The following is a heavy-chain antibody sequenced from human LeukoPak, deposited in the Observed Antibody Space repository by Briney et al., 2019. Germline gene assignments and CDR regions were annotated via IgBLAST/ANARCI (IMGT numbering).Heavy chain of an antibody. CDR3: ARVGTGRDDFWSGYLGYYYYMDV. V-gene: IGHV4-59*02. CDR1: GGSVSDYY. D-gene: IGHD3-3*01. Sequence: SETLSLTCTVSGGSVSDYYWSWIRQSPGKGLEWIGYIYYTGTSYNPSLKSRVTISADTSKNQFSLKLSSVTAADTAVYYCARVGTGRDDFWSGYLGYYYYMDVWGKGTTVTVSS. J-gene: IGHJ6*03. CDR2: IYYTGT.